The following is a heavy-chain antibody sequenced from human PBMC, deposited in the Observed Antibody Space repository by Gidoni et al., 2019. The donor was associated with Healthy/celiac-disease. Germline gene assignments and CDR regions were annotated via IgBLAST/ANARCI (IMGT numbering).Heavy chain of an antibody. J-gene: IGHJ6*03. V-gene: IGHV4-34*01. D-gene: IGHD6-13*01. CDR1: GGSFSGYY. CDR2: INHSGST. CDR3: ARHRAIAAAGPRLPYYYYYMDV. Sequence: QVQLQQWGAGLLKPSETLSLTCAVYGGSFSGYYWSWIRQPPGKGLEWIGEINHSGSTNYNPSLKSRVTISVDTSKNQFSLNMSSVTAADTAVYYCARHRAIAAAGPRLPYYYYYMDVWGKGTTVTVSS.